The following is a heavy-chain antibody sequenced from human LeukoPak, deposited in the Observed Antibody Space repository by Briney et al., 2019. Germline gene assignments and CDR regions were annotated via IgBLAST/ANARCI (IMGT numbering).Heavy chain of an antibody. Sequence: GGSLRLSCAASGFIFSNYWMSWVRQAPGKGLEWVANIKQDGSEKNYVDSVKGRFSISRDNAKNSLYLQMNSLRAEDTAFYYCGYCANFFNYWGQGTLVTVSS. CDR1: GFIFSNYW. J-gene: IGHJ4*02. V-gene: IGHV3-7*01. CDR2: IKQDGSEK. CDR3: GYCANFFNY. D-gene: IGHD2-21*01.